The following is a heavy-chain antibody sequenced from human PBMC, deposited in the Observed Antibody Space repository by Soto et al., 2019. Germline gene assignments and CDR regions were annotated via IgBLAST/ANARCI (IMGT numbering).Heavy chain of an antibody. J-gene: IGHJ4*02. Sequence: PGGSLRLSCAASGFTFSRHSMNWVRQAPGKGLVWVSYISSTSSAIYYADSVKGRFTISRDNANNSLYLQMNSLRDEDTAVYYCARDAGYSGYDIDYWGQGTLVTVSS. CDR3: ARDAGYSGYDIDY. CDR2: ISSTSSAI. CDR1: GFTFSRHS. D-gene: IGHD5-12*01. V-gene: IGHV3-48*02.